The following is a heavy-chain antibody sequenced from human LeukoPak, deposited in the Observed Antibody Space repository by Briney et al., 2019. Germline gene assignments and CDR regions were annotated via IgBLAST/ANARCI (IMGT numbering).Heavy chain of an antibody. V-gene: IGHV3-48*03. CDR2: ISSSGSTI. D-gene: IGHD3-10*02. J-gene: IGHJ6*04. CDR1: GFTFSSYE. Sequence: HPGGSLRLSCAASGFTFSSYEMNWVRQAPGKGLEWVSYISSSGSTIYYTDSVKGRFTISRDNAKNSLYLQMNSLRAEDTAVYYCAELGITMIGGVWGKGTTVTISS. CDR3: AELGITMIGGV.